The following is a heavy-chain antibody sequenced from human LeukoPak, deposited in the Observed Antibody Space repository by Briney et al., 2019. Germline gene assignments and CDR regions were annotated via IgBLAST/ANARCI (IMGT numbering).Heavy chain of an antibody. CDR2: IYHSGST. V-gene: IGHV4-30-2*01. D-gene: IGHD5-12*01. Sequence: PSETLSLTCAVSGGSISSGGYSWSWIRQPPGKGLEWIGYIYHSGSTYYNPSLKSRVTISVDRSKNQFSLKLSSVTAADTAVYYCARALATVHFDYWGQGTLVTVSS. CDR3: ARALATVHFDY. J-gene: IGHJ4*02. CDR1: GGSISSGGYS.